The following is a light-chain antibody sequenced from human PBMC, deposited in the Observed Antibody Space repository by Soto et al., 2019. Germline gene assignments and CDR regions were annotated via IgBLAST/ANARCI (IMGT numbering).Light chain of an antibody. CDR3: QSYDSSLSGFYV. V-gene: IGLV1-40*01. Sequence: QSVLTQPPSVSGAPGQRVTISCTGSSSNIGAGYDVHWYQQLPGTAPKLLIYGNSNRPSGVPDRFSGSKSGTSASLAITGLQAEDEADYCCQSYDSSLSGFYVVGTGTKLTVL. CDR2: GNS. CDR1: SSNIGAGYD. J-gene: IGLJ1*01.